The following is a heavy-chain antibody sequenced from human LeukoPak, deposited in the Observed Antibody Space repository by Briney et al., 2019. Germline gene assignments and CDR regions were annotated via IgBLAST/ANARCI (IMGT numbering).Heavy chain of an antibody. CDR3: AGSLWLNYFDY. Sequence: PSETLSLTCTVSGGSISSSSYYWGWIRQPPGKGLEWIGYIYYSGSTNYNPSLKSRVTISVDTSKNQFSLKLSSVTAADTAVYYCAGSLWLNYFDYWGQGTLVTVSS. CDR2: IYYSGST. V-gene: IGHV4-61*05. CDR1: GGSISSSSYY. D-gene: IGHD5-18*01. J-gene: IGHJ4*02.